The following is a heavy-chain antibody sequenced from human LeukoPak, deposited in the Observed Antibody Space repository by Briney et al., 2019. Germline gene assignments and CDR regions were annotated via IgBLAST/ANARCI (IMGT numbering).Heavy chain of an antibody. J-gene: IGHJ4*02. CDR1: GYTFTNYA. Sequence: ASVKVSCKGSGYTFTNYAVHWVRQAPGQRLEWMGWINAGNGNTKYSQKFQGRVTITRDTSASTAYMELSSLRSEDTAVYYCARGPDYDFWSGYYIWGQGTLVTVSS. V-gene: IGHV1-3*01. D-gene: IGHD3-3*01. CDR2: INAGNGNT. CDR3: ARGPDYDFWSGYYI.